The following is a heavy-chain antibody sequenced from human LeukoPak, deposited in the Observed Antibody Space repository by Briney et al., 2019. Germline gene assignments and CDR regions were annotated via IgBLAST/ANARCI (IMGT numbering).Heavy chain of an antibody. CDR3: AKSRHGGAAAGTAFDI. CDR2: ISWNSGSI. V-gene: IGHV3-9*01. Sequence: GGSLRLSCAASGFTFDDYAMHWVRQAPGKGLEWVSGISWNSGSIGYADSVKGQFTTSRDNAKNSLYLQMNSLRAEDTALYYCAKSRHGGAAAGTAFDIWGQGTMVTVS. J-gene: IGHJ3*02. D-gene: IGHD6-13*01. CDR1: GFTFDDYA.